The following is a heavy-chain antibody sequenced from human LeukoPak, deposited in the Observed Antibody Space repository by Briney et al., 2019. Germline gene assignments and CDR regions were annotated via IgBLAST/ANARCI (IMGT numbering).Heavy chain of an antibody. CDR2: IYSGGTT. CDR1: GFTFSSYS. CDR3: ASKTVANPGYYYYGMDV. J-gene: IGHJ6*02. D-gene: IGHD4-17*01. Sequence: TGGSLRLSCAASGFTFSSYSMNWVRQAPGKGLEWVSLIYSGGTTYYADSVKGRFTISRDSSKNTLYLQMNSLRAEDTAVYYCASKTVANPGYYYYGMDVWGQGTTVTVSS. V-gene: IGHV3-53*01.